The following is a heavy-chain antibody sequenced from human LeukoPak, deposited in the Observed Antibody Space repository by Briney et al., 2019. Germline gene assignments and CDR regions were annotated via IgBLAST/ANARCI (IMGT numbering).Heavy chain of an antibody. J-gene: IGHJ4*02. V-gene: IGHV3-53*01. CDR3: ARDSQGAFDY. CDR1: GFTVSSNY. CDR2: IYRGGST. Sequence: PGGSLRLSCAASGFTVSSNYMSWVRQAPGKGLEWVSVIYRGGSTYYADSVKGRFTISRDNSKNTLYLQMNTLRAEDTAVYYCARDSQGAFDYWGQGTLVTVSS. D-gene: IGHD2/OR15-2a*01.